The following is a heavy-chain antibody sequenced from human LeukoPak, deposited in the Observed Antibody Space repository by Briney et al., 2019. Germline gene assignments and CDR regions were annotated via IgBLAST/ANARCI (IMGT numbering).Heavy chain of an antibody. CDR1: GCTFKNYA. CDR2: ISDNDGST. Sequence: PGGSLTLSCAASGCTFKNYAMSWVRQTPGMGLEWVSAISDNDGSTYYTDSVKGRFTISRDNSKDTVYLQMNNLRAADTALYFCVRHDSYIPFWGQGSLVTVSS. J-gene: IGHJ1*01. D-gene: IGHD5-18*01. CDR3: VRHDSYIPF. V-gene: IGHV3-23*01.